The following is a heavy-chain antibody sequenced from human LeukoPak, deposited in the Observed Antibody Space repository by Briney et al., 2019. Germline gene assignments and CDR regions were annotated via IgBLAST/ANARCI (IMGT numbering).Heavy chain of an antibody. J-gene: IGHJ4*02. CDR1: GFTLSTYA. V-gene: IGHV3-23*01. D-gene: IGHD5-18*01. CDR3: AKEARRGYTYGFFDY. CDR2: IGASGGNT. Sequence: PGGSLRLSCVASGFTLSTYAMSWVRQAPGEGLEWVSSIGASGGNTYNADPVKGRFTISRDNSRNTLYLQVSSLGAEDTVVYFCAKEARRGYTYGFFDYWGQGTLVTVSS.